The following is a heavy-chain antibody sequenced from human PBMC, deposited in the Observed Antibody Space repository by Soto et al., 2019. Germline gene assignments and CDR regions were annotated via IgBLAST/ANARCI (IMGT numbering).Heavy chain of an antibody. Sequence: GGSLRLSCAASGFTVSNNYMSWVRQAPGKGLEWVSLIYSGGSTFYADSVKGRFTISRENSKNTLFLQMNSLRAEDTAVYFCVTYTSLDYWGQGTLVTVYS. CDR2: IYSGGST. J-gene: IGHJ4*02. CDR3: VTYTSLDY. CDR1: GFTVSNNY. V-gene: IGHV3-53*01. D-gene: IGHD2-2*02.